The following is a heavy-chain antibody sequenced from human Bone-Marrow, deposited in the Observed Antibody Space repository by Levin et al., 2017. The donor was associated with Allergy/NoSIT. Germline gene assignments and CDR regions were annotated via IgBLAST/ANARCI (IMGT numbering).Heavy chain of an antibody. Sequence: PGGSLRLSCAASGFTFSTYWMHWVRQAPGKGLVWVSRINSDGSSTTYADSVKGRFTISRDNAKNTLYLQMNSLRAEDTAVYYCARNREGYCSGGSCLNWFDPWGQGTLVTVSS. CDR1: GFTFSTYW. CDR3: ARNREGYCSGGSCLNWFDP. CDR2: INSDGSST. V-gene: IGHV3-74*01. J-gene: IGHJ5*02. D-gene: IGHD2-15*01.